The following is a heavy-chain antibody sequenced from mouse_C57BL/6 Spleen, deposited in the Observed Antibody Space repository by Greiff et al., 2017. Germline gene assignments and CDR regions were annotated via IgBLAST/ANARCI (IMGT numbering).Heavy chain of an antibody. V-gene: IGHV1-26*01. Sequence: VQLQQSGPELVKPGASVKISCKASGYTFTDYYMNWVKQSHGKSLEWIGDINPNNGGTSYNQKFKGKATLTVDKSSSTAYMELRSLTSEDSAVYYCARSWGAMDYWGQGTSVTVSS. CDR3: ARSWGAMDY. CDR1: GYTFTDYY. CDR2: INPNNGGT. J-gene: IGHJ4*01.